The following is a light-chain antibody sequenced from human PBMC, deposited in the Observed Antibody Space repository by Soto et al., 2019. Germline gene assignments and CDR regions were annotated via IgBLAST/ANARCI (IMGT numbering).Light chain of an antibody. CDR3: QQYNKCPLT. Sequence: IVMTQSPATLSVSPGERATLSCRASQSVYSNLAWYQQKPGQAPRLLIYATSTRATGIPARFSGSESGTEFTLTISGLQSEDFAISYCQQYNKCPLTVDQGTRLEIK. CDR1: QSVYSN. CDR2: ATS. V-gene: IGKV3-15*01. J-gene: IGKJ5*01.